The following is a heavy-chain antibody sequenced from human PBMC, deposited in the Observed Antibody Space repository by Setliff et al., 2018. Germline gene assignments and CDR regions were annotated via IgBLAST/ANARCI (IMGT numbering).Heavy chain of an antibody. CDR1: RGSISSSY. Sequence: PSETLSLTCTVSRGSISSSYWSWIRLPPGKGLEWIGYMYTSGTTEYNPSLNSRVTMSLDTSKNRFSLNLSSVTAADTAVYYCARGGGVAAAAWFDPWGQGTLVTVSS. D-gene: IGHD6-13*01. J-gene: IGHJ5*02. CDR3: ARGGGVAAAAWFDP. V-gene: IGHV4-4*08. CDR2: MYTSGTT.